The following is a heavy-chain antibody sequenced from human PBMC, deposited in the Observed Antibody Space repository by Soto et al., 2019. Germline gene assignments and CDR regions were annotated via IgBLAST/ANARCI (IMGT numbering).Heavy chain of an antibody. V-gene: IGHV5-10-1*03. CDR1: GYSFTSYW. CDR3: ARRHRYSYGYYNAYYYYGMDV. Sequence: EVQLVQSGAEVKKPGESLRISCKGSGYSFTSYWISWVRQMPGKGLEWMGRIDPSDSYTNYSPSFQGHVTISADKSISTAYLQWSSLKASDTAMYYCARRHRYSYGYYNAYYYYGMDVWGQGTTVTVSS. J-gene: IGHJ6*02. D-gene: IGHD5-18*01. CDR2: IDPSDSYT.